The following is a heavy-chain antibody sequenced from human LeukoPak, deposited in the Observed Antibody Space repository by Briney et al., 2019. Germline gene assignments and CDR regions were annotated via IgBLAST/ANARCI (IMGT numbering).Heavy chain of an antibody. Sequence: PSETLSLTRTVSGGSISSSSYYWGWIRQPPGKGLEWIGSIYYSGSTYYNPSLKSRVTISVDTSKNQFSLKLSSVTAADTAVYYCARAQPPQGMIVVAYFDYWGQGTLVTVSS. V-gene: IGHV4-39*01. CDR3: ARAQPPQGMIVVAYFDY. J-gene: IGHJ4*02. CDR2: IYYSGST. CDR1: GGSISSSSYY. D-gene: IGHD3-22*01.